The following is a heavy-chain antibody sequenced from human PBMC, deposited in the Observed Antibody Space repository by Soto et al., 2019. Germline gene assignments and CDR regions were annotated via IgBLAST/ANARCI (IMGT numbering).Heavy chain of an antibody. CDR1: GYTFTSYG. J-gene: IGHJ6*02. D-gene: IGHD3-22*01. Sequence: ASVKVSCKASGYTFTSYGISWVRQAPGQGLEWMGWISAYNGNTNYAQKLQGRVTMTTDTSTSTAYMELSRLRSDDTAVYYCAREVTMIVVVLGPYGMDVWGQGTTVTVSS. CDR2: ISAYNGNT. CDR3: AREVTMIVVVLGPYGMDV. V-gene: IGHV1-18*04.